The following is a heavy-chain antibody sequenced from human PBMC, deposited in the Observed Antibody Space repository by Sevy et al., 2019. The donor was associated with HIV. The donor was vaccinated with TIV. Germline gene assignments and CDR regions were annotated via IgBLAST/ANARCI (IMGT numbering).Heavy chain of an antibody. CDR2: ISSSGDTT. CDR1: GFTFSRFE. D-gene: IGHD3-3*01. CDR3: AKRGGQYDLGMDV. V-gene: IGHV3-48*03. Sequence: GGSLRLSCAASGFTFSRFEMNWVRQAPGKGLEWVSYISSSGDTTDYADSVRGRFTISRDNAKKSLYLQMNSLRAEDTAIYYCAKRGGQYDLGMDVWGQGTTVTVSS. J-gene: IGHJ6*02.